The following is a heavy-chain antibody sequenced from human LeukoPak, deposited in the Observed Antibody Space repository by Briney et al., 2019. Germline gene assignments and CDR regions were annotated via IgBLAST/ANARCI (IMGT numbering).Heavy chain of an antibody. CDR1: GYTFTRYY. CDR2: INPSSGST. Sequence: GASVKVSCKASGYTFTRYYIHWVRQAPGQGLEWMGIINPSSGSTSYPQKFQGRVTMTRDMSTTTVYMELNILRSDDTAVYYCARVNYDILTGFYYYYMDVWGKGTTVTVSS. J-gene: IGHJ6*03. D-gene: IGHD3-9*01. CDR3: ARVNYDILTGFYYYYMDV. V-gene: IGHV1-46*01.